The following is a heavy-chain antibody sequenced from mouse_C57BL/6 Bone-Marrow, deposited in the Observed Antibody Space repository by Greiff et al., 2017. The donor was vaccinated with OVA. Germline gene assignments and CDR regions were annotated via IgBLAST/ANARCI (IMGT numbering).Heavy chain of an antibody. CDR2: IYPRSGNT. J-gene: IGHJ2*01. CDR3: AREEGLITTVVATD. Sequence: QVQLQQSGAELARPGASVKLSCKASGYTFTSYGISWVKQRTGQGLEWIGEIYPRSGNTYYNEQFKGKATLTADKSSSTAYMELRSLTSEDSAVYFGAREEGLITTVVATDWGQGTTLTVSS. CDR1: GYTFTSYG. D-gene: IGHD1-1*01. V-gene: IGHV1-81*01.